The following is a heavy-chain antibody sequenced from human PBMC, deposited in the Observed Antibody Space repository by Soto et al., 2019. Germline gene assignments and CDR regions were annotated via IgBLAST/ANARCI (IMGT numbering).Heavy chain of an antibody. V-gene: IGHV3-21*01. CDR2: ISSSSSYI. J-gene: IGHJ6*02. Sequence: GGSLRLSCAASGFTFSSDSMNWVRQAPGKGLEWVSSISSSSSYIYYADSVKGRFTISRDNAKNSLYLQMNSLRAEDTAVYYCARDSEGITMIVVVTYYGMDVWGQGTTVTVSS. CDR3: ARDSEGITMIVVVTYYGMDV. D-gene: IGHD3-22*01. CDR1: GFTFSSDS.